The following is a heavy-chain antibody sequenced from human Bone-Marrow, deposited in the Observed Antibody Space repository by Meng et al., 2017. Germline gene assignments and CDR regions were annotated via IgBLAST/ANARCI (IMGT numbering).Heavy chain of an antibody. V-gene: IGHV3-33*08. D-gene: IGHD6-19*01. CDR1: GFRFSSYG. CDR3: AGVTYSSGWYPPYYYYYGMDV. J-gene: IGHJ6*02. Sequence: GESLKISCAASGFRFSSYGMHWVRQAPGKGLEWVAVIWHDGGKKYHADSVKGRFTISRDNSKNTLYLQMNSLRAEDTAVYYCAGVTYSSGWYPPYYYYYGMDVWGQGTTVTVSS. CDR2: IWHDGGKK.